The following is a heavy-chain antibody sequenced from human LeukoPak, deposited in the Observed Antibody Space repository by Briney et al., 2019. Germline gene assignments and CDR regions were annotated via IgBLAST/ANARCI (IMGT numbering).Heavy chain of an antibody. J-gene: IGHJ4*02. CDR2: IDRSGST. V-gene: IGHV4-59*01. Sequence: SETLSLTCTVSGGSFSSYYWTWIRQPPGKGLEWIGYIDRSGSTNYNPSLKSRVSISSDTSKNQFSLELSSVTAADTAVYYCARLKATVSIHAYFDSWGQGTLVTVSS. D-gene: IGHD4-17*01. CDR1: GGSFSSYY. CDR3: ARLKATVSIHAYFDS.